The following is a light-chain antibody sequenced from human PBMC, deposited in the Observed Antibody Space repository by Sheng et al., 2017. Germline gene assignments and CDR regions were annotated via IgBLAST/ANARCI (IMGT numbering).Light chain of an antibody. CDR2: GAS. V-gene: IGKV1-NL1*01. Sequence: DIQMTQSPPSLSASVGDRVTITCRASQDIANSVAWYQQTPGKAPKLLLYGASTLESGVPSRFSGSGSGTEFSLIITNLQPDDFATYYCQQYFTTLPWTFGQGTKVEIK. CDR1: QDIANS. CDR3: QQYFTTLPWT. J-gene: IGKJ1*01.